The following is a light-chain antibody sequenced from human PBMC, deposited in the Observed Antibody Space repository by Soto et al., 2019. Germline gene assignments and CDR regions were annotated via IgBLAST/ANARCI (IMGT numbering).Light chain of an antibody. Sequence: QSGLTQPPSVSGAPGQRVTISCTGSISNIGPTYDVHWYQQLPGTAPKLLIYANTNRPSGVPDRFSGSKSGTSASLAITGLQAEDEADYFCQSYDSSLSGYVFGTVTKLTVL. CDR1: ISNIGPTYD. CDR2: ANT. V-gene: IGLV1-40*01. J-gene: IGLJ1*01. CDR3: QSYDSSLSGYV.